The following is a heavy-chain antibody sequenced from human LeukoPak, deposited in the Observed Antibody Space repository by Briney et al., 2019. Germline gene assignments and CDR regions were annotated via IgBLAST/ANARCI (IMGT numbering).Heavy chain of an antibody. CDR2: ISSSSSYI. J-gene: IGHJ4*02. D-gene: IGHD5-12*01. V-gene: IGHV3-21*01. CDR3: AGSGYSVHDHFDY. Sequence: GGSLRLSCAASGFTFSSYSMNWVRQAPGKGLEWVSSISSSSSYIYYADSVKGRFTISRDNAKNSLYLQMNSLRAEDTAVYYCAGSGYSVHDHFDYWGQGTLVTVSS. CDR1: GFTFSSYS.